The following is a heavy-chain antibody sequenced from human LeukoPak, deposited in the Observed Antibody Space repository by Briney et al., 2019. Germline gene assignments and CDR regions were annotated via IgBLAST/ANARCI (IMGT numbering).Heavy chain of an antibody. D-gene: IGHD5-24*01. CDR2: INPNSGGT. V-gene: IGHV1-2*02. CDR1: GYTFTGYY. J-gene: IGHJ6*03. Sequence: ASVKVSCKASGYTFTGYYMHWVRQAPGQGLEWMGWINPNSGGTNYAQKFQGRVTMTRDTSISTAYMELSSLRSEDTAVYYCARGEADRDGHNYYYYYYMDVWGKGTTVTVSS. CDR3: ARGEADRDGHNYYYYYYMDV.